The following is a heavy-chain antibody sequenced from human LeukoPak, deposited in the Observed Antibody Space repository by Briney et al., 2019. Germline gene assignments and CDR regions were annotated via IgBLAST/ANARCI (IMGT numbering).Heavy chain of an antibody. D-gene: IGHD3-3*01. CDR3: ARALLRFLEWLDPTFDP. J-gene: IGHJ5*02. CDR2: ISAYNGNT. Sequence: ASVKVSCKASGYTFTSYGISWVRQAPGQGLEWMGWISAYNGNTNYAQKLQGRVTMTTDTSTSTAYMELRSLRSDDTAVYYCARALLRFLEWLDPTFDPWGQGTLVTVSS. CDR1: GYTFTSYG. V-gene: IGHV1-18*01.